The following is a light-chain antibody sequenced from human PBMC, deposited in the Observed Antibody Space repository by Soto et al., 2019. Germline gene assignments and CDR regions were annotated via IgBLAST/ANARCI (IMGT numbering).Light chain of an antibody. Sequence: DIVMTQSPDSLAVSLGERATINCKSSQSVLYNSNNKNYLAWYQQKPGQPPKLLIYWASTRESRVPDRFSGSGSGTHFALTISSLQAEDVANYHCQQSYVIPLIFGGGTKVESK. J-gene: IGKJ4*01. V-gene: IGKV4-1*01. CDR3: QQSYVIPLI. CDR2: WAS. CDR1: QSVLYNSNNKNY.